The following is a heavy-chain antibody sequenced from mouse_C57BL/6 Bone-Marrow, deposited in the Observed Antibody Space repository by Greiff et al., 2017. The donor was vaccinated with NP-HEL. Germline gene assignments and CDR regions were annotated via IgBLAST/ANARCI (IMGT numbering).Heavy chain of an antibody. Sequence: QVHVKQSGAELARPGASVKLSCKASGYTFTSYGISWVKQRTGQGLEWIGEIYPRSGNTYYNEKFKGKATLTADKSSSTAYMELRSLTSEDSAVYFCARGGGWLLLWFAYWGQGTLVTVSA. V-gene: IGHV1-81*01. CDR3: ARGGGWLLLWFAY. J-gene: IGHJ3*01. D-gene: IGHD2-3*01. CDR2: IYPRSGNT. CDR1: GYTFTSYG.